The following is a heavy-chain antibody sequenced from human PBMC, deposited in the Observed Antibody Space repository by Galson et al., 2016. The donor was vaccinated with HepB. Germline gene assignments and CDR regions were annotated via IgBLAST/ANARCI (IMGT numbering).Heavy chain of an antibody. CDR3: ARELAGAGRWGMDV. CDR2: IYNDGSGT. V-gene: IGHV3-74*01. D-gene: IGHD6-13*01. J-gene: IGHJ6*02. CDR1: GFTFSTHW. Sequence: SLRLSCAASGFTFSTHWMHWVRQGPGKGLVWVARIYNDGSGTSYADYVRGRFTISRDNAKNTLYLQMNRRRAEDTGVYYCARELAGAGRWGMDVWGQGATVTVS.